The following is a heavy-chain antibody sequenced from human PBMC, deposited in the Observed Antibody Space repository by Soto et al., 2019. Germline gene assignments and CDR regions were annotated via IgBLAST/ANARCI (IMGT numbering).Heavy chain of an antibody. CDR2: ISGSGGST. J-gene: IGHJ4*02. CDR3: AKGYCSGGSCYAKSFSDY. Sequence: EVQLLESGGGLVQPGGSLRLSCAASGFTFSSYAMSWVRQAPGKGLEWVSAISGSGGSTYYADSVKGRFTISRDNSKNTLYLQMNSLRAEDTAVYYCAKGYCSGGSCYAKSFSDYWGQGTLVTVSS. D-gene: IGHD2-15*01. V-gene: IGHV3-23*01. CDR1: GFTFSSYA.